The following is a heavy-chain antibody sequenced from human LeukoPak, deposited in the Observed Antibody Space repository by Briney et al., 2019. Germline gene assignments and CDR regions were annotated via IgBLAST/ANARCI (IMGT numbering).Heavy chain of an antibody. CDR1: GYSISSGYY. D-gene: IGHD5-18*01. CDR2: IYHSGST. Sequence: SETLSLTCTVSGYSISSGYYWGWIRQPPGKGLEWIGSIYHSGSTYYNPSLKSRVTIDTSKNQFSLKLSPVTAADTAVYYCARVGGYSYGSHFDLWGRGTLVTVSS. CDR3: ARVGGYSYGSHFDL. V-gene: IGHV4-38-2*02. J-gene: IGHJ2*01.